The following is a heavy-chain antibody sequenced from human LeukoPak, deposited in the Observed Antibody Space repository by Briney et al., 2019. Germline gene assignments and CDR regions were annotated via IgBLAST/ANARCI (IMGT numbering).Heavy chain of an antibody. J-gene: IGHJ4*02. CDR2: ISSSSSYI. CDR1: GFTFSSYS. V-gene: IGHV3-21*01. Sequence: GGSLRLSCAASGFTFSSYSMNWVRQAPGKGLEWVSSISSSSSYIYYADSVKGRFTISRDNAKNSLYLQMNSLRAEDTAVYYCARGPRRYSGEDFFDYWGQGTLVTVSS. CDR3: ARGPRRYSGEDFFDY. D-gene: IGHD5-12*01.